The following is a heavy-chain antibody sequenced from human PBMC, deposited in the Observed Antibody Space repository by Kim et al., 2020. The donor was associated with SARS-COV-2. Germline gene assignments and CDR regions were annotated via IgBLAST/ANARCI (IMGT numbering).Heavy chain of an antibody. J-gene: IGHJ4*02. Sequence: SETLSLTCTVSGGSISSYYWSWIRQPPGKGLEWIGYIYYSGSTNYNPSLKSRVTISVDTSKNQFSLKLSSVTAADTAVYYCARVSGIGEFDYWGQGTLVTVSS. D-gene: IGHD3-10*01. V-gene: IGHV4-59*13. CDR3: ARVSGIGEFDY. CDR2: IYYSGST. CDR1: GGSISSYY.